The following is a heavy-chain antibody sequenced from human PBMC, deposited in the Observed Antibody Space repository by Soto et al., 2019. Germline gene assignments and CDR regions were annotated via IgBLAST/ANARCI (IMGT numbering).Heavy chain of an antibody. D-gene: IGHD3-22*01. CDR3: ARVGRRSKWLLLQHWFDP. Sequence: PSETLSLTCAVYGGSFSGYYWSWIRQPPGKGLEWIGEINHSGSTNYNPSLKSRVTISVDTSKNQFSLKLSSVTAADTAVYYCARVGRRSKWLLLQHWFDPWGQGTLVTVSS. CDR2: INHSGST. CDR1: GGSFSGYY. V-gene: IGHV4-34*01. J-gene: IGHJ5*02.